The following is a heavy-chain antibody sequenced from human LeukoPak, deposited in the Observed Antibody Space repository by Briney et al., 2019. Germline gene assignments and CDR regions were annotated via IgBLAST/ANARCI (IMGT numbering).Heavy chain of an antibody. CDR2: ISYDGSSK. D-gene: IGHD5/OR15-5a*01. Sequence: GRSLRLSCAASGFTFSSFGMHWVRQAPGKGLEWVAGISYDGSSKYYADSVKGRFTISRDNSRNTLYLQMNSLRAEDTALYYCAKGTYSVYNSGCAYWGQGTLVTVSS. J-gene: IGHJ4*02. CDR3: AKGTYSVYNSGCAY. CDR1: GFTFSSFG. V-gene: IGHV3-30*18.